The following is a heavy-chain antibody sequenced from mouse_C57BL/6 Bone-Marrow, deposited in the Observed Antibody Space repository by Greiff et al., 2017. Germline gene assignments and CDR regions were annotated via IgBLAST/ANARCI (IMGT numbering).Heavy chain of an antibody. J-gene: IGHJ2*01. CDR3: ARNLKDYYGCFDY. CDR2: IWSGGSA. CDR1: GFSLTSYG. Sequence: QVQLQQSGPGLVQPSQCLSITCTASGFSLTSYGVHWVRQSQGKGLEWLGVIWSGGSADNYAAFFSSLSISKDNSKSQVFFKMNSLQSDDTAIYYCARNLKDYYGCFDYWGQGTTLTVSS. V-gene: IGHV2-2*01. D-gene: IGHD1-1*01.